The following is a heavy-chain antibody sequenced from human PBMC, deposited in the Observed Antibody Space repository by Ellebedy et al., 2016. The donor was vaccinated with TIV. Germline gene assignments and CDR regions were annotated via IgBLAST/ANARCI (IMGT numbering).Heavy chain of an antibody. D-gene: IGHD2-21*01. CDR2: IKQDGSEK. CDR3: ARDRDCGGDCYNWYFDL. V-gene: IGHV3-7*01. Sequence: GESLKISCAASGFTFSSYWMSWVRQAPGKGLEWVANIKQDGSEKYYADSVKGRFTISRDNSKNTLYLQMNSLRAEDTAVYYCARDRDCGGDCYNWYFDLWGRGTLVTVSS. CDR1: GFTFSSYW. J-gene: IGHJ2*01.